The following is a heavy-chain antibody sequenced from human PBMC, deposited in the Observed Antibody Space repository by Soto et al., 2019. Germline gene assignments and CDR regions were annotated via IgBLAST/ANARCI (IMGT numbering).Heavy chain of an antibody. V-gene: IGHV5-51*01. J-gene: IGHJ4*02. CDR2: IYHGDSDS. CDR1: GYSPTDHW. D-gene: IGHD6-13*01. CDR3: ARSFAMAAAGMDY. Sequence: GAAPKSSCEQSGYSPTDHWIRCVSQMPGKGLEGMGIIYHGDSDSRYSLSFQGQVTILADKSISAAYLQWSSLKASDTAMYYCARSFAMAAAGMDYWGQGTLVTVSS.